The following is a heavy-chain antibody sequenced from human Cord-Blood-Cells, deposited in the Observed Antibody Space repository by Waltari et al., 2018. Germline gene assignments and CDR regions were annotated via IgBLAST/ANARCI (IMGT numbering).Heavy chain of an antibody. D-gene: IGHD3-10*01. CDR3: ARQGVRGVIDY. CDR1: GGSFSGYY. Sequence: QVQLQQWGAGLLKPSETLSLTCAVYGGSFSGYYWSWIRQPPGKGLEWIGEINHSGSTNYNPSLKSRVTISVDTSKNQLSLKLSSVTAADTAVYYCARQGVRGVIDYWGQGTLVTVSS. CDR2: INHSGST. V-gene: IGHV4-34*01. J-gene: IGHJ4*02.